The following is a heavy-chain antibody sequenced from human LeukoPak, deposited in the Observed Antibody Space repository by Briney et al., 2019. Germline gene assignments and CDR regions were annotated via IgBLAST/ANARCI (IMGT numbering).Heavy chain of an antibody. J-gene: IGHJ3*02. Sequence: ASVKVSCKASGGTFSSYAISWVRQAPGQGLEWMGRIIPILDITNYAQKFQGRVTITADKSTSTAYMELSSLRSEDTAVYYCARERWLQIRGFDAFDIWGQGTMVTVSS. V-gene: IGHV1-69*04. CDR3: ARERWLQIRGFDAFDI. D-gene: IGHD5-24*01. CDR2: IIPILDIT. CDR1: GGTFSSYA.